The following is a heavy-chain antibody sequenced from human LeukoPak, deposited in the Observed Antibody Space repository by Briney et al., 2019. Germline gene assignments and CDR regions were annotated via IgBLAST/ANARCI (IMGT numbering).Heavy chain of an antibody. V-gene: IGHV3-15*01. J-gene: IGHJ4*02. CDR1: GFTLSNAW. CDR3: TTPGGRSGWRRPDY. Sequence: GGSLRLSCAASGFTLSNAWMSWVRQAPGKGLEWVGRIKSKTDGGTADYAAPVKGRFTISRDDSKNTLYLQMNSLKTEDTAVYYCTTPGGRSGWRRPDYWGQGTLVTVSS. CDR2: IKSKTDGGTA. D-gene: IGHD6-19*01.